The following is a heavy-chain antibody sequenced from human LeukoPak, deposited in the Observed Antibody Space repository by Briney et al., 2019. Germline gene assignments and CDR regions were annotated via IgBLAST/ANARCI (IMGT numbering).Heavy chain of an antibody. CDR1: VYTFTSYG. CDR3: ARGGHHYDILTGPGDY. D-gene: IGHD3-9*01. CDR2: ISAYNGNT. J-gene: IGHJ4*02. V-gene: IGHV1-18*01. Sequence: ASVKVSCKASVYTFTSYGISWVRQAPGQGLEWMGWISAYNGNTNYAQKLQGRVTMTTDTSTSTAYMELRSLRSDDTAVYYCARGGHHYDILTGPGDYWGQGTLVTVSS.